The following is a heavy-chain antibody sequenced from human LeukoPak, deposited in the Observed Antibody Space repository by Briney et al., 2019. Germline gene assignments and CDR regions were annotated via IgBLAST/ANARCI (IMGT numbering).Heavy chain of an antibody. CDR3: AKDGGGYYPSYYYYMDV. CDR1: GFTFSSYA. CDR2: ISYDGSNK. J-gene: IGHJ6*03. Sequence: PGGSLRLSCAASGFTFSSYAMHWVCQAPGKGLEWVAVISYDGSNKYYADSVKGRFTISRDNSKNTLYLQMNSLRAEDTAVYYCAKDGGGYYPSYYYYMDVWGKGTTVTISS. V-gene: IGHV3-30*04. D-gene: IGHD3-22*01.